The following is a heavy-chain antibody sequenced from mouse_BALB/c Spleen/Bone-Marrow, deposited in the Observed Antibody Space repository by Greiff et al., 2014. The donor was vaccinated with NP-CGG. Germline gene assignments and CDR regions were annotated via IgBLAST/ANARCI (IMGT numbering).Heavy chain of an antibody. Sequence: EVQLQQSGTVLARPGASVKMSCKASGYTFTSYWMHWVKQRPGQGLEWIGAIYPGNSDTSDNQKFKGKAKLTAVTSTSIAYMELSTLTNKDSAVYYCTRSGVRYYFDYLGLCSTLTFSS. V-gene: IGHV1-5*01. CDR3: TRSGVRYYFDY. D-gene: IGHD2-1*01. J-gene: IGHJ2*01. CDR2: IYPGNSDT. CDR1: GYTFTSYW.